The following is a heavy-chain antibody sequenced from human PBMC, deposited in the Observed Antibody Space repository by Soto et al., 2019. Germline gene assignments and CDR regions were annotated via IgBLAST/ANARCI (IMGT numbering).Heavy chain of an antibody. V-gene: IGHV3-7*01. CDR1: GFTFSSYW. J-gene: IGHJ4*02. Sequence: EVQLVESGGGLVQPGGSLRLSCAASGFTFSSYWMSWVRQAPGKGLEWVANIKQDGSEKYYEDSVKGRFTISRDNAKNSLYLQMNSLRAEDTAVYYCARDSSSSHFDYWGQGTLVTVSS. D-gene: IGHD6-13*01. CDR2: IKQDGSEK. CDR3: ARDSSSSHFDY.